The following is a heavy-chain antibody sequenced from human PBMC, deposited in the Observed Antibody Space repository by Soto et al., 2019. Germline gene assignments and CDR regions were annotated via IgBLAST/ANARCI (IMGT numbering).Heavy chain of an antibody. CDR1: GDSVSSSSVT. J-gene: IGHJ4*02. D-gene: IGHD5-12*01. CDR3: VRLIGNSWLDF. CDR2: TYYRSSWYN. V-gene: IGHV6-1*01. Sequence: PSQTLSLTCAISGDSVSSSSVTWNWIRQSPSRGLEWLGRTYYRSSWYNDYAESVKSRIIINPDTSKNQLSLHLNSVTPEDTAVYYCVRLIGNSWLDFWGKATLVTVS.